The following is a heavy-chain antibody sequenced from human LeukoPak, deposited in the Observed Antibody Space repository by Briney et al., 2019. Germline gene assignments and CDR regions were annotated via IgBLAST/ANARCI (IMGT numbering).Heavy chain of an antibody. CDR1: GGTFSSYA. Sequence: SVTVSCKASGGTFSSYAISWVRQAPGQGLEWMGGIIPIFGTANYAQKFQGRVTITADESTSTAYMELSSLRSEDTAVYYCARDNTGDIVVVVAATWSGWFDPWGQGTLVTVSS. J-gene: IGHJ5*02. D-gene: IGHD2-15*01. CDR2: IIPIFGTA. CDR3: ARDNTGDIVVVVAATWSGWFDP. V-gene: IGHV1-69*13.